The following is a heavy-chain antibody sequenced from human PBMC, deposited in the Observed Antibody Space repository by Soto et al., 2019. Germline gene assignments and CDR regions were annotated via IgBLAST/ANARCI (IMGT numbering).Heavy chain of an antibody. CDR1: GGSISSNY. CDR3: ARYRREAVAGYTLDN. J-gene: IGHJ4*02. D-gene: IGHD6-13*01. V-gene: IGHV4-59*01. CDR2: VYHSGST. Sequence: SEALPLTCTVSGGSISSNYWTWIRQPPGKGLEWIGYVYHSGSTNYNPSLKSRVTMSEETSKSQCSRKVNSMTAADTAVYYCARYRREAVAGYTLDNWGQGILVPVSS.